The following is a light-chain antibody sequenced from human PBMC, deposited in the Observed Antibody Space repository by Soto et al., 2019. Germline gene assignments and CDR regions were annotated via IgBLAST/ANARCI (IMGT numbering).Light chain of an antibody. CDR2: AAS. CDR3: QQYNNGPPSPVGPGTKVT. Sequence: EIVMTQSPGSLSVSPGERATLSCMASQRVSRNLAWYQQKPGQAPRLLIYAASTRATGIPARFSRSGSGTAFTLAMSSLQSEDVAVYYCQQYNNGPPSPVGPGTKVTFGQGTKVDI. CDR1: QRVSRN. V-gene: IGKV3-15*01. J-gene: IGKJ1*01.